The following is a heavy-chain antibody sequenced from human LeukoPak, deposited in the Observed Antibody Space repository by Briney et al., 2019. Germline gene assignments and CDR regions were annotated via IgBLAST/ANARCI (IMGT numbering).Heavy chain of an antibody. CDR3: VSFYETY. D-gene: IGHD2/OR15-2a*01. CDR1: GNYW. Sequence: RGSLKLSCAASGNYWMHWVRQAPGKGLVWVSHINSDGSWTSYADSVKGRFTISKDNAKNTVYLQMNSLRAEDTAAYYCVSFYETYWGRGTLVTVSS. J-gene: IGHJ4*02. CDR2: INSDGSWT. V-gene: IGHV3-74*01.